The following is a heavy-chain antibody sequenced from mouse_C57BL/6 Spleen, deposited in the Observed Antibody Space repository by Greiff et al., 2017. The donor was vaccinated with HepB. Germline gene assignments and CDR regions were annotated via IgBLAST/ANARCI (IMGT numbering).Heavy chain of an antibody. CDR3: TRGTDYYGSSGGFAY. J-gene: IGHJ3*01. D-gene: IGHD1-1*01. CDR1: GYTFTSYW. CDR2: IYPGNSDT. V-gene: IGHV1-5*01. Sequence: EVKLVESGTVLARPGASVKMSCKTSGYTFTSYWMHWVKQRPGQGLEWIGAIYPGNSDTSYNQKFKGKAKLTAVTSASTAYMELSSLTNEDSAVYYCTRGTDYYGSSGGFAYWGQGTLVTVSA.